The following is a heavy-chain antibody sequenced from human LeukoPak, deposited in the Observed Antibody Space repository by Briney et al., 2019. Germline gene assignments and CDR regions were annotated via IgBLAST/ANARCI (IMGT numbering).Heavy chain of an antibody. Sequence: ASVKVSCKASGYTFTGYYMHWVRQAPGQGLEWMGWVNPNSGGTNYAQKFQGRVTMTRDTSIRTAYMELSRLRSDDTAAYYCARLGGPFCGGDCYPEYWGQGTLVTVSS. CDR2: VNPNSGGT. V-gene: IGHV1-2*02. CDR1: GYTFTGYY. D-gene: IGHD2-21*02. J-gene: IGHJ4*02. CDR3: ARLGGPFCGGDCYPEY.